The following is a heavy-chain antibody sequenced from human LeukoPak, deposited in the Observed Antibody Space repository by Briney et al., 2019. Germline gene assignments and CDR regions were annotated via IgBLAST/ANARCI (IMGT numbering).Heavy chain of an antibody. V-gene: IGHV4-34*01. J-gene: IGHJ4*02. CDR3: ARRGDYEFDS. CDR1: GGSFSGYY. Sequence: SSETLSLTCAVYGGSFSGYYWSWIRQPPGKGLEWIGEINHSGSTNYNPSLKSRVTISVDTSKSQFSLKLSSVTAADTAVYYCARRGDYEFDSWGQGTLVTVSS. CDR2: INHSGST. D-gene: IGHD4-17*01.